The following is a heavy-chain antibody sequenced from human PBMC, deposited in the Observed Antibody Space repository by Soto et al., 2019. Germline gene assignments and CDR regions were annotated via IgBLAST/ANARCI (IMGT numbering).Heavy chain of an antibody. J-gene: IGHJ4*02. CDR1: GFTFSSYA. D-gene: IGHD3-10*01. Sequence: PGGSLRLSCAASGFTFSSYAMSWVRQAPGKGLEWVSAISGSGGSTYYADSVKGRFTISRDNSKSTLYLQMNSLRAEDTAVYYCAKDWRFGELLAGYWGQGTLVTVSS. CDR3: AKDWRFGELLAGY. CDR2: ISGSGGST. V-gene: IGHV3-23*01.